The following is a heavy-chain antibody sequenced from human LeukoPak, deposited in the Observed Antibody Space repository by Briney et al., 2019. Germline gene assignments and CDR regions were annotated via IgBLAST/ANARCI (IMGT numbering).Heavy chain of an antibody. CDR3: ARPSPHYYGSGSLDY. D-gene: IGHD3-10*01. Sequence: ASVKVSCKASGYTFTSYYMHWVRQAPGQGLEWMGIINPSGGSTSYAQKFQGRVTMTRDTSTSTVYMELSSLRPEDTAVYYCARPSPHYYGSGSLDYWGQGTLVTVSS. J-gene: IGHJ4*02. V-gene: IGHV1-46*01. CDR2: INPSGGST. CDR1: GYTFTSYY.